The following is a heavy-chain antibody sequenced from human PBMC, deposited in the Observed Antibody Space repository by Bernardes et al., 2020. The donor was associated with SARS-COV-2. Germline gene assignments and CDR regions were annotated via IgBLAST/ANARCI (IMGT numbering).Heavy chain of an antibody. J-gene: IGHJ4*02. V-gene: IGHV4-59*01. CDR3: ARGFDY. Sequence: PESLSLTCTVSGGLISAYYWSWFRQPPGKGLEWIGYLYYTGSTNYNPSLQSQVTISVDTSKNQFSLKLSSVTAADTAVYYCARGFDYGGQGILVTVSS. CDR2: LYYTGST. CDR1: GGLISAYY.